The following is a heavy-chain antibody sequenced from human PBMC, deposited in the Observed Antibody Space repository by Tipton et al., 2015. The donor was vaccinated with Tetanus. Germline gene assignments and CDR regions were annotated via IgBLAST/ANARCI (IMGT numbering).Heavy chain of an antibody. CDR2: IYYSGST. CDR3: ARCEGGTMIVVAGNWFDP. J-gene: IGHJ5*02. CDR1: GGSISSSSYH. V-gene: IGHV4-39*01. D-gene: IGHD3-22*01. Sequence: GLVKPSETLSLTCTVSGGSISSSSYHWGWIRQPPGKGLEWIGSIYYSGSTYYNPSLKSRVTISVDTSKNQFSLKLSSVTAADTAVYYCARCEGGTMIVVAGNWFDPWGQGTLVTVSS.